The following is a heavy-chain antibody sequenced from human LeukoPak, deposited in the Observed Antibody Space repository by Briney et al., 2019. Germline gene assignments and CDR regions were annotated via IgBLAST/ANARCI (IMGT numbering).Heavy chain of an antibody. CDR3: TTGEVPYIAAAGTDYYYYYMDV. Sequence: GGSLRLSCAASGVTFSNAWMNWVRQAPGKGREWVGRIKSETDDCTTDYAAPVKGRFTISRDDSKNTLYLQMNSLKTEDTALYYCTTGEVPYIAAAGTDYYYYYMDVWGKGTTVTVAS. J-gene: IGHJ6*03. D-gene: IGHD6-13*01. CDR1: GVTFSNAW. V-gene: IGHV3-15*01. CDR2: IKSETDDCTT.